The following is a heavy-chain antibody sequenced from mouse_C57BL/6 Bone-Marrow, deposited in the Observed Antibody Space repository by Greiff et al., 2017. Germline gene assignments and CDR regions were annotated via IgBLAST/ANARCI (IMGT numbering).Heavy chain of an antibody. J-gene: IGHJ2*01. CDR3: APTAQATLYYFDY. CDR1: GFNIKDYY. CDR2: IDPEDGET. D-gene: IGHD3-2*02. V-gene: IGHV14-2*01. Sequence: EVKLVESGAELVKPGASVKLSCTASGFNIKDYYMHWVKQRTEQGLEWIGRIDPEDGETKYAPKFQGKATITADTSSNTAYLQLSSLTSEDTAVYYCAPTAQATLYYFDYWGQGTTLTVSS.